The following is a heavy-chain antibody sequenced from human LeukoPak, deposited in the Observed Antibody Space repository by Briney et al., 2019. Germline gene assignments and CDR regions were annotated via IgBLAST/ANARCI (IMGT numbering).Heavy chain of an antibody. J-gene: IGHJ4*02. Sequence: PSETLSLTCTVSGGSISSGDYYWSWIRQPPGKGLEWIGYIYYSGSTYYNPSLKSRVTISVDTSKNQFSLKLSSVTAADTAVYYCARRAYGVYSSSWYYFDYWGQGTLVTVPS. V-gene: IGHV4-30-4*01. D-gene: IGHD6-13*01. CDR1: GGSISSGDYY. CDR2: IYYSGST. CDR3: ARRAYGVYSSSWYYFDY.